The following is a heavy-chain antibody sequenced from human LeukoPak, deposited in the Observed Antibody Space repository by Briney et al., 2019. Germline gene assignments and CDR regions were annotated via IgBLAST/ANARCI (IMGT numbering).Heavy chain of an antibody. J-gene: IGHJ6*03. CDR1: GFTFSSYW. D-gene: IGHD3-10*01. CDR3: ARDRDRAGSGSYFYYYYYYMDV. Sequence: PGGSLRLSCAASGFTFSSYWMSWVRQAPGKGLEWVANIKQDGSEKYYVDSVKGRFTISRDNAKNSLYLQMNSLRAEDTAVYYCARDRDRAGSGSYFYYYYYYMDVWGKGTRSPSP. V-gene: IGHV3-7*01. CDR2: IKQDGSEK.